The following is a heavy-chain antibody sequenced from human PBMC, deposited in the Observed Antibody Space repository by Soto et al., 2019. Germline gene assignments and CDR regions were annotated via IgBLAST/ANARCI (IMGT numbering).Heavy chain of an antibody. V-gene: IGHV4-59*01. D-gene: IGHD2-2*01. J-gene: IGHJ6*02. Sequence: QVQLQESGPGLVKPSETLSLTCTVSGGSISSYYWRWIRQPPGKGLEWLGYIYYSGSTNYNPSLKSRVAISVDTSKSQFSLKLSSVTAADTAVYYCARAGVVVVPAATVYYYYGMDVWGQGTTVPVSS. CDR3: ARAGVVVVPAATVYYYYGMDV. CDR2: IYYSGST. CDR1: GGSISSYY.